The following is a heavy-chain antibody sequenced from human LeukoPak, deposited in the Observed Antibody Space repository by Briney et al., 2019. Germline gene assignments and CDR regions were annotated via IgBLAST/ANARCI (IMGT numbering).Heavy chain of an antibody. CDR2: ISDSGGGT. CDR3: AKLTGDY. D-gene: IGHD7-27*01. J-gene: IGHJ4*02. Sequence: GGSLRLSCAASGFTFSSHAMSWVRQAPGKGLEWVSTISDSGGGTYYADSVKGRFTISRDNSENTLYLQMSSLRVEDTAVYYCAKLTGDYWGQGTLVTVSS. CDR1: GFTFSSHA. V-gene: IGHV3-23*01.